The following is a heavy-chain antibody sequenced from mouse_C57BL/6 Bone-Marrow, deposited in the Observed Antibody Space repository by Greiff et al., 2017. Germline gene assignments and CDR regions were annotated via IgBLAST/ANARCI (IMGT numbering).Heavy chain of an antibody. D-gene: IGHD2-4*01. CDR1: GYTFTDYY. V-gene: IGHV1-19*01. Sequence: EVKLQESGPVLVKPGASVKMSCKASGYTFTDYYMNWVKQSHGKSLEWIGVINPYNGGTSYNQKFKGKATLTVDKSSSTAYMELNSLTSEDSAVYYCARMRIYYDYSYYFDYWGQGTTLTVSS. CDR2: INPYNGGT. J-gene: IGHJ2*01. CDR3: ARMRIYYDYSYYFDY.